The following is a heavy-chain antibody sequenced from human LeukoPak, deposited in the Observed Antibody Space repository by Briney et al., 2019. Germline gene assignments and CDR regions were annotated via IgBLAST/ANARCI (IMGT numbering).Heavy chain of an antibody. CDR1: GYTFTGYY. D-gene: IGHD3-9*01. J-gene: IGHJ4*02. CDR2: IIPILGIA. CDR3: ARDRYDILTCFDY. V-gene: IGHV1-69*04. Sequence: SVKVSCKASGYTFTGYYMHWVRQAPGQGLEWMGRIIPILGIANYAQKFQGRVTITADKSTSTAYMELSSLRSEDTAVYYCARDRYDILTCFDYWGQGTLVTVSS.